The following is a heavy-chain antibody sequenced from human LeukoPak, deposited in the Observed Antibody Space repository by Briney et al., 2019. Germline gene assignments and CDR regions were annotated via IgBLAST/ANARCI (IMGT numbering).Heavy chain of an antibody. D-gene: IGHD5-24*01. Sequence: GGSLRLSCAASGFTFSNYWMIWVRQAPGKGLEWVGNIKRDGNEKRYADSVRGRFSISRDNAQTSLYLQMNSLRAEDTAVYYCARASDPWLQLTWGQGTLVTVSS. J-gene: IGHJ5*02. CDR3: ARASDPWLQLT. V-gene: IGHV3-7*05. CDR2: IKRDGNEK. CDR1: GFTFSNYW.